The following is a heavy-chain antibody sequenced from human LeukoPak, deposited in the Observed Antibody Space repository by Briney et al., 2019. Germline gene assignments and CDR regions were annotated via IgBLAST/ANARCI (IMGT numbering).Heavy chain of an antibody. D-gene: IGHD2-2*01. CDR3: CSSVEDSWFDP. CDR2: IKQDGSEK. Sequence: GGSLRLSCAASGFTFSSYWMSWVRQAPGKGLEWVANIKQDGSEKYYVDSVKGRFTISRDNSKNTLYLQMNSLRAEDTAVYYCCSSVEDSWFDPWGQGTLVTVSS. V-gene: IGHV3-7*01. CDR1: GFTFSSYW. J-gene: IGHJ5*02.